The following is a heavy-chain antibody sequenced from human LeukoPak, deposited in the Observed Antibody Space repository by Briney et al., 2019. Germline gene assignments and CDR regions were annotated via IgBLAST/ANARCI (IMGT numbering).Heavy chain of an antibody. Sequence: PGGSLRLSCAASGFTVSNHYMNWVRQAPGKGLEWLSIIYSGGSTYYADSVKGRFTISRDNSKNTLYLQMNSLRAEDTAVYYCAKVTFWSGYYIDYWGQGTLVTVSS. V-gene: IGHV3-53*01. J-gene: IGHJ4*02. CDR1: GFTVSNHY. CDR3: AKVTFWSGYYIDY. D-gene: IGHD3-3*01. CDR2: IYSGGST.